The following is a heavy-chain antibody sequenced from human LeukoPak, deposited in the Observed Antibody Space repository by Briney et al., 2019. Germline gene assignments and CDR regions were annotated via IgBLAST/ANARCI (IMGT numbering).Heavy chain of an antibody. J-gene: IGHJ4*02. V-gene: IGHV4-61*02. CDR1: GGSISSGSYY. CDR2: IYTSGST. Sequence: PSETLSLTCTVSGGSISSGSYYWSWIRQPAGKGLEWIGRIYTSGSTNYNPSLKSRVTISVDTSKNQFSLKLSSVTAADTAVYYCARDKYNWNYFFDYWGQGTLVTVSS. CDR3: ARDKYNWNYFFDY. D-gene: IGHD1-7*01.